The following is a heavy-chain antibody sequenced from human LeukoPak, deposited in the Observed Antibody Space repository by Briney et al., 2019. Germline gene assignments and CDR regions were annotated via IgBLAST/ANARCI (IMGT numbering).Heavy chain of an antibody. CDR1: GFTFSSYG. D-gene: IGHD3-22*01. J-gene: IGHJ4*02. CDR3: AKSFESDYYDSSGYSDY. Sequence: PGGSLRLSCAASGFTFSSYGMHWVRQAPGKGLERVAVISYDGSNKYYADSVKGRFTISRDNSKNTLYLQMNSLRAEDTAVYYCAKSFESDYYDSSGYSDYWGQGTLVTVSS. CDR2: ISYDGSNK. V-gene: IGHV3-30*18.